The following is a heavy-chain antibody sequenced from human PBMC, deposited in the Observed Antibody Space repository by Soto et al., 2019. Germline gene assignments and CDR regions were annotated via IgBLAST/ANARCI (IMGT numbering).Heavy chain of an antibody. CDR2: IYYSGST. CDR3: ARESGIAAASVTHPEYYFDY. J-gene: IGHJ4*02. Sequence: KTSETLSLTCTVSGGSISSGGYYWSWIRQHPGKGLEWIGYIYYSGSTYYNPSLKSRVTISVDTSKNQFSLELSSVTAADTAVYYCARESGIAAASVTHPEYYFDYWGQGTLVTVSS. CDR1: GGSISSGGYY. V-gene: IGHV4-31*03. D-gene: IGHD6-13*01.